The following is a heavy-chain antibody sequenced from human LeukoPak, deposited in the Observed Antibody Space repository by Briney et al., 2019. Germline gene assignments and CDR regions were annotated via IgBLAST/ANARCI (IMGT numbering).Heavy chain of an antibody. CDR3: ARDVSTSGGMDV. V-gene: IGHV4-59*12. J-gene: IGHJ6*02. D-gene: IGHD2-2*01. CDR1: GGSISSYY. CDR2: IYYSGST. Sequence: PSETLSLTCTVSGGSISSYYWSWIRQPPGKGLEWIGYIYYSGSTNYNPSLKSRVTISVDTSKNQFSLKLSSVTAADTAVYYCARDVSTSGGMDVWGQGTTVTVSS.